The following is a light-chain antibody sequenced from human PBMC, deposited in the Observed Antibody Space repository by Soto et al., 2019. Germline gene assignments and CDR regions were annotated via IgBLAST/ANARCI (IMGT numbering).Light chain of an antibody. Sequence: IGMNQYPSSLSASLGDIVTITCRASQGISSALAWYQQKKGKAPKLLIYDASSLESGVPSRFSGSGSGTDLTLTISSLQPEDFATYYCQHRVTFGNWQRLELK. CDR3: QHRVT. V-gene: IGKV1-13*02. CDR1: QGISSA. J-gene: IGKJ5*01. CDR2: DAS.